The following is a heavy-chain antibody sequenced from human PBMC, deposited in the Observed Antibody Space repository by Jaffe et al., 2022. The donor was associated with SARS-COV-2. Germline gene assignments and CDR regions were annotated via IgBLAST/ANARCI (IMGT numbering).Heavy chain of an antibody. CDR1: GFTFNRHS. V-gene: IGHV3-21*02. Sequence: EVQLVESGGGLVKPGGSLRLSCAASGFTFNRHSMNWVRQAPGKGLEWVSSISSSANYKFYADSVEGRFTISRDNATNTLFLQMHSLRVEDTAVYFCARDSIEMLTIGALDIWGQGTMVTVSS. J-gene: IGHJ3*02. CDR3: ARDSIEMLTIGALDI. CDR2: ISSSANYK. D-gene: IGHD2-8*01.